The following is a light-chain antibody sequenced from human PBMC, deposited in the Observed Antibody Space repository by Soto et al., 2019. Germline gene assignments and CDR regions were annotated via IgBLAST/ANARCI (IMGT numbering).Light chain of an antibody. Sequence: EIVLTQSPATLSLSPGESATLSCRASQSVSSYLAWYQQKPGQAPRLLVYDASNRAPGIPARFSGSGSGTDFTLTISNLEPEDVAFYYCQQRRNWPLITFGPGTKVDIK. J-gene: IGKJ3*01. CDR2: DAS. CDR3: QQRRNWPLIT. CDR1: QSVSSY. V-gene: IGKV3-11*01.